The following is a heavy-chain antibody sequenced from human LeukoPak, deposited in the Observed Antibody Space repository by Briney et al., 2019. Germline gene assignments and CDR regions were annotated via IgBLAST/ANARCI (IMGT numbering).Heavy chain of an antibody. Sequence: GGSLRLSCAASGFTFSSYAMSWVRQAPGKGLEWVSAISGSGGSTYYADSVKGRFTISRDNSKNTLYLQMNSLRAEDTAVYYCAKDQEDYYGSSGYYYFGYWGQGTLVTVSS. CDR3: AKDQEDYYGSSGYYYFGY. V-gene: IGHV3-23*01. CDR2: ISGSGGST. J-gene: IGHJ4*02. CDR1: GFTFSSYA. D-gene: IGHD3-22*01.